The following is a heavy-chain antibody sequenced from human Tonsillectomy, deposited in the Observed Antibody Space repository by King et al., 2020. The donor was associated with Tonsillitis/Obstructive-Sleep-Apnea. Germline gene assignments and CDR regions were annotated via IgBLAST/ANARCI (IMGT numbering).Heavy chain of an antibody. D-gene: IGHD3-3*01. J-gene: IGHJ4*02. CDR1: GGSISSSSYY. V-gene: IGHV4-39*01. Sequence: QLQESGPGLVKPSETLSLTCTVSGGSISSSSYYWGWIRQPPGKGLEWIGSIYYSGSTYYNPSLKSRVTISVDTSKNQFSLKLSSVTAADTAVYYCARKHDFWSGYYPTLFDYWGQGTLVTVSS. CDR3: ARKHDFWSGYYPTLFDY. CDR2: IYYSGST.